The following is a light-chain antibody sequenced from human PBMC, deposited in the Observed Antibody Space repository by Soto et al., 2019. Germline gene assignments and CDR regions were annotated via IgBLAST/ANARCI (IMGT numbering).Light chain of an antibody. J-gene: IGLJ3*02. V-gene: IGLV1-40*01. Sequence: QSVLTQPPSVSGAPGQRVTISYTGSSSNIGADYDVHWYQQLPGTAPKLLIYGNSNRPSGVPDRFSGSKSGPSASLAITGLQAEDEADYYCQSYDSSLSAVVFGGGTKVTVL. CDR3: QSYDSSLSAVV. CDR2: GNS. CDR1: SSNIGADYD.